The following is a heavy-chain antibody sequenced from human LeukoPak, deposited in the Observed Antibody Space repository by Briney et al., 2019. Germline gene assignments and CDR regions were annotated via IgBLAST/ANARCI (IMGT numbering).Heavy chain of an antibody. Sequence: SEKVSCKASGGTFSSYAISWVRQAPGQGLEWMGGIIPIFGTANYAQKFQGRVTITTDESTSTAYMELSSLRSEDTAVYYCARGPINDFWSGYLEYFDYWGQGTLVTVSS. V-gene: IGHV1-69*05. CDR2: IIPIFGTA. J-gene: IGHJ4*02. CDR1: GGTFSSYA. D-gene: IGHD3-3*01. CDR3: ARGPINDFWSGYLEYFDY.